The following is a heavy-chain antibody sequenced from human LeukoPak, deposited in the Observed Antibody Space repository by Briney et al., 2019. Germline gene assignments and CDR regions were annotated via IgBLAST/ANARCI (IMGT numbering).Heavy chain of an antibody. Sequence: GGSRRLSCAASGFTFSSYSMNWVRQAPGKGLEWVSYISSSSSTIYYADSVKGRFTISRDNAKNSLYLQMNSLRAEDTAVYYCARERDGYNDDYWGQGTLVTVSS. CDR2: ISSSSSTI. D-gene: IGHD5-24*01. CDR3: ARERDGYNDDY. J-gene: IGHJ4*02. V-gene: IGHV3-48*01. CDR1: GFTFSSYS.